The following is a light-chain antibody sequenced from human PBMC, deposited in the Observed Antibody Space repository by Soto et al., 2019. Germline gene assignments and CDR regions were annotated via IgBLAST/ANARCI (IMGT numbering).Light chain of an antibody. CDR1: QSIVGW. J-gene: IGKJ1*01. CDR2: QAS. Sequence: DIQMTQSPSTLSASVGDRVTITCRASQSIVGWLAWYQQKPGKAPKLLIYQASNLQSGVPSRFSGSGSGTEFTLTISSLQPDDFATYYCQQYSTYSTFGQGTKVDI. CDR3: QQYSTYST. V-gene: IGKV1-5*03.